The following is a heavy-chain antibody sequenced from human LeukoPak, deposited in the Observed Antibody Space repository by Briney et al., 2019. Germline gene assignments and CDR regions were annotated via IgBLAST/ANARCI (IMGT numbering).Heavy chain of an antibody. D-gene: IGHD2-15*01. J-gene: IGHJ4*02. CDR1: RDSLRSSY. CDR3: ARQGGRDCSGGSCYWSYGATRYGFDY. V-gene: IGHV4-59*01. Sequence: PETLSVTRIDPRDSLRSSYWRCIWPPLRKGLEWIAHLFYSGITTYNTSLKCRVTIAVDTSKNQFSLKLSSVTAAHTAVYYCARQGGRDCSGGSCYWSYGATRYGFDYWGQGTLVTVSS. CDR2: LFYSGIT.